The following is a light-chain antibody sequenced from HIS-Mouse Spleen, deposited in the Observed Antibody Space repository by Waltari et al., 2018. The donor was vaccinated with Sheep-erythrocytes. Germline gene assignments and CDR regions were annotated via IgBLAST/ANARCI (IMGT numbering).Light chain of an antibody. CDR3: QQYNNWPPGIT. CDR2: GAS. J-gene: IGKJ2*01. CDR1: QSVSSN. Sequence: EIVMTQSPATLSVSPGDRATLSCRASQSVSSNLAWYQQKPGQAPRPLIYGASTRATGIPARFSGSGSGTEFTLTISSMQSEDFAVYYCQQYNNWPPGITFGQGTKLEIK. V-gene: IGKV3-15*01.